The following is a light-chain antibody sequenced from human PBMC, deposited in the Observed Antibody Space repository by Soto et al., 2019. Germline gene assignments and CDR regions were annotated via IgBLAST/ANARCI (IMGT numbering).Light chain of an antibody. V-gene: IGLV2-8*01. CDR1: SSDVGGYNY. J-gene: IGLJ2*01. CDR3: SSYAGSTVV. Sequence: QSVLTQPPSASGSPGQSVTISRTGTSSDVGGYNYVSWYQQHPGKAPKLMIYEVSKRPSGVPDRFSGSKSGNTASLTVSGLQAEDEADYYCSSYAGSTVVFGGGTKLTVL. CDR2: EVS.